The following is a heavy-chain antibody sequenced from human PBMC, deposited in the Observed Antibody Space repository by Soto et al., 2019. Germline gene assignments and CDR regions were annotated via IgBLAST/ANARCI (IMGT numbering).Heavy chain of an antibody. J-gene: IGHJ4*02. CDR1: GDSTTKYY. CDR2: IYTSGST. D-gene: IGHD1-26*01. CDR3: ARTVGAAYYFDF. V-gene: IGHV4-4*07. Sequence: SETLSLTCTVSGDSTTKYYWSWVRQPAGKGLEWIGRIYTSGSTNYNPSLKSRVTMSIDTSNNHFSLNLKSVTAADTAVYYCARTVGAAYYFDFWGQGALVTVSS.